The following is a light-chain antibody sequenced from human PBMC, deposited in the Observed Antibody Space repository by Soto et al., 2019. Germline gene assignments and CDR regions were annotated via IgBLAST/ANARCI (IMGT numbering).Light chain of an antibody. J-gene: IGKJ2*01. Sequence: DIQMTQSPSSLSASVGDRVTITCRASQSITTYLNWYQQRPGEAPKLLIYAASSLQSGVPSRFSGSGSGTDFTLSISSLQPEDVATYYCQQSYGTPYTFGQGTKLEIK. V-gene: IGKV1-39*01. CDR3: QQSYGTPYT. CDR1: QSITTY. CDR2: AAS.